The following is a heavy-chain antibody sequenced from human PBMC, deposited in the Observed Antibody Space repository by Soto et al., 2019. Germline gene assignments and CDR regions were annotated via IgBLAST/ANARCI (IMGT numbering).Heavy chain of an antibody. CDR3: AEGRGGSGSLTPRVDC. J-gene: IGHJ4*02. CDR1: GFTFNNYA. D-gene: IGHD3-10*01. V-gene: IGHV3-23*01. Sequence: EVQLLESGGGLVQPGWSLRLSCAASGFTFNNYAMTWVRQAPGKGLEWVSAISGGGDTTSYADSVKGRFTVSRDGSKNTLYLQISSLRAEDTALYYCAEGRGGSGSLTPRVDCWGQGTLVTVSA. CDR2: ISGGGDTT.